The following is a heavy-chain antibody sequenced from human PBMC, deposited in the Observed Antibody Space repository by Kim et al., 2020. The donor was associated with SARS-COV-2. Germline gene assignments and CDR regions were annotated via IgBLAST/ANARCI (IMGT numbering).Heavy chain of an antibody. V-gene: IGHV4-61*01. CDR2: IYYSGST. CDR3: ARAAGGLHLNY. D-gene: IGHD4-4*01. Sequence: SETLSLTCTVSGGSVSSGSYYWSWIRQPPGKGLEWIGYIYYSGSTNYNPSLKSRVTISVDTSKNQFSLKLSSVTAADTAVYYCARAAGGLHLNYWGQGTLVTVSS. J-gene: IGHJ4*02. CDR1: GGSVSSGSYY.